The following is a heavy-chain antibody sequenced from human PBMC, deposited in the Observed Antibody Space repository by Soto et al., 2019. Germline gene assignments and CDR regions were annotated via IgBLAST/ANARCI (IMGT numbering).Heavy chain of an antibody. CDR1: GGSISSGGYY. D-gene: IGHD1-1*01. CDR2: IYYSGST. V-gene: IGHV4-31*03. Sequence: SETLSLTCTVSGGSISSGGYYWSWIRQHPGKGLEWIGYIYYSGSTYYNPSLKSRVTISVDTSKNQYSLKLSSVTAADTAVYYCAREVPPHFMDVWGKGTTVTVSS. CDR3: AREVPPHFMDV. J-gene: IGHJ6*03.